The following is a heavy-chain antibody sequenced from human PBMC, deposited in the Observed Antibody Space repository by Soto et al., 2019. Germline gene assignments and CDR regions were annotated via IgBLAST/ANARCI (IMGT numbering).Heavy chain of an antibody. CDR3: ARVRWLQLHYFDY. D-gene: IGHD5-12*01. CDR2: IYYSGST. J-gene: IGHJ4*02. CDR1: GGSVSSGSYY. Sequence: KASETLSLTCTVSGGSVSSGSYYWSWIRQPPGKGLEWIGYIYYSGSTNYNPSLKSRVTISVDTSKNQFSLKLSSVTAADTAVYYCARVRWLQLHYFDYWGQGTLVTVS. V-gene: IGHV4-61*01.